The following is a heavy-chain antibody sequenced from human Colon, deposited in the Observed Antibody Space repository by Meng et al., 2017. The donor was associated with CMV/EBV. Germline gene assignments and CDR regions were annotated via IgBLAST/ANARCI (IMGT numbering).Heavy chain of an antibody. CDR2: IRYDGNDK. J-gene: IGHJ6*02. CDR1: GLTFSNYG. V-gene: IGHV3-30*02. D-gene: IGHD6-6*01. Sequence: GGSLRLSCAASGLTFSNYGIHWVRQAPGKGLEWVAFIRYDGNDKYYGDSVKGRFTISRDNSKNTLYLQMNSLRPEDTAVYYCAKHIRQLIKYYFYGMNVWGQGTTVTVSS. CDR3: AKHIRQLIKYYFYGMNV.